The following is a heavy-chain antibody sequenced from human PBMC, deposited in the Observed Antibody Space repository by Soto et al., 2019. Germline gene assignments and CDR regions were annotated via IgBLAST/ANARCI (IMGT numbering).Heavy chain of an antibody. D-gene: IGHD2-2*01. CDR3: ARRYCSRADCYSDS. J-gene: IGHJ4*02. Sequence: GESLKISCHGSGYTFFSFWIVWVRQVPGKGLEWVGRIDPGDSSATYSPTFQGHVTISADRSTRSAYLQWRSLRASDTDIYFCARRYCSRADCYSDSWGQGSLVTVSS. CDR2: IDPGDSSA. CDR1: GYTFFSFW. V-gene: IGHV5-10-1*01.